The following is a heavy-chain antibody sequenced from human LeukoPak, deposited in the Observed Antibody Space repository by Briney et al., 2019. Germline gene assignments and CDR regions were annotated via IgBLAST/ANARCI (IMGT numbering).Heavy chain of an antibody. CDR1: GFTFSSYG. D-gene: IGHD3-9*01. V-gene: IGHV3-30*02. Sequence: GGSLRLSCAASGFTFSSYGMHWVRQAPGKGLEWVAFIRYDGSNKHYADSVKGRFTISRDNSKNTLYLQMNSLRAEDTAVYYCARGGRRDDILTGYFPFDYWGQGTLVTASS. CDR2: IRYDGSNK. CDR3: ARGGRRDDILTGYFPFDY. J-gene: IGHJ4*02.